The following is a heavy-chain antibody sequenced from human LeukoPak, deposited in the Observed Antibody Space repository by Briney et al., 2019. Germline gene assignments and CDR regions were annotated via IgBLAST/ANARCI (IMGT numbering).Heavy chain of an antibody. J-gene: IGHJ4*02. D-gene: IGHD6-19*01. V-gene: IGHV1-46*01. Sequence: ASVKVSCKASGYTFTNHYMHWVRQAPGQGLEWMGIINPGGGSTSYPQKFQGRVTMTGDTSTSTVYMELSSLRSEDTAFYFCARDEVAGTYYFDNWGQGTLVTVSS. CDR2: INPGGGST. CDR3: ARDEVAGTYYFDN. CDR1: GYTFTNHY.